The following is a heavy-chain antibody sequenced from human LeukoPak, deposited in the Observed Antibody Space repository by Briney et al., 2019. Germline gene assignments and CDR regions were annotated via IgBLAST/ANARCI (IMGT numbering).Heavy chain of an antibody. CDR2: TSSDGSKK. J-gene: IGHJ6*03. CDR3: ARGESMDSGDYEIEYYYYMDV. Sequence: PGGSLRLSCAASGFTFSSYALYWVRQAPGKGLEWVAVTSSDGSKKDFAGSVKGRFTISRDNSKNTLYLQMSSLRDEDTAVYYCARGESMDSGDYEIEYYYYMDVWGKGTTVTVSS. V-gene: IGHV3-30*04. CDR1: GFTFSSYA. D-gene: IGHD4-17*01.